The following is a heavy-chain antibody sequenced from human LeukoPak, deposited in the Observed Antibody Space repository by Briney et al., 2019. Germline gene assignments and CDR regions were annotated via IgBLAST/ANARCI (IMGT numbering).Heavy chain of an antibody. CDR2: INHSGST. CDR3: ARALRWYKEGFDP. CDR1: GGSFSGYY. D-gene: IGHD4-23*01. V-gene: IGHV4-34*01. J-gene: IGHJ5*02. Sequence: SETLSLTCAVYGGSFSGYYWSWIRQPPGKGLDWIGEINHSGSTNYNPSLKSRVTISVDTSKNQFSLKLSSVTAADTAVYYCARALRWYKEGFDPWGQGTLVTVSS.